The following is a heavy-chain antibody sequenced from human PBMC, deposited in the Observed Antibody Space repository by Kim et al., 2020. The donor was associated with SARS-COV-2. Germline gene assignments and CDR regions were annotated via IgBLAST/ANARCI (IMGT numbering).Heavy chain of an antibody. CDR3: ARWYFVRGVTENWFDP. V-gene: IGHV4-31*02. J-gene: IGHJ5*02. D-gene: IGHD3-10*01. Sequence: SLESRVTISVDTSKNQFSLKLSSVTAADTAVYYCARWYFVRGVTENWFDPWGQGTLVTVSS.